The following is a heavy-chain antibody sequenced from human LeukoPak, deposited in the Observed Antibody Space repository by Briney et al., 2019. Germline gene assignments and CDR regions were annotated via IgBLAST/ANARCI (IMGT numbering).Heavy chain of an antibody. D-gene: IGHD1-26*01. V-gene: IGHV3-66*01. Sequence: GGSLRLSCAASGFTVSSNYMSWVRQAPGKGLEWVSVIYSGGSTYYADSVKGRFTISRDNSKNTLYLQMNSLRAADTAVYYCARGVGGDSRFDPWGQGTLVTVSS. J-gene: IGHJ5*02. CDR3: ARGVGGDSRFDP. CDR1: GFTVSSNY. CDR2: IYSGGST.